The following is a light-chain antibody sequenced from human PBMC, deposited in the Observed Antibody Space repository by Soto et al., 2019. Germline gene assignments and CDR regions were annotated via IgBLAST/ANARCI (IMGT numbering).Light chain of an antibody. CDR2: EVN. Sequence: QSALTQPASLSGSPGQSITISCTGTSSDIGAYYYVSWFQQHPGKAPKLMISEVNNRHSGVSNRFSGSKSGNTAYLTISGLQVEDEAEYFCFSFTTTRTQVFGTGTKV. V-gene: IGLV2-14*01. CDR1: SSDIGAYYY. J-gene: IGLJ1*01. CDR3: FSFTTTRTQV.